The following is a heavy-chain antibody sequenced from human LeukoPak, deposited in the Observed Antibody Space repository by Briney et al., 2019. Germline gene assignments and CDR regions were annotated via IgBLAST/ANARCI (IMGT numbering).Heavy chain of an antibody. CDR2: ISASGDFT. CDR1: GFTFDGYP. D-gene: IGHD3-10*01. V-gene: IGHV3-23*01. CDR3: AKLLLWFGGFRGSGHFDY. J-gene: IGHJ4*02. Sequence: GGSQRLSCAASGFTFDGYPMSWVRQAPGKGLEWVSGISASGDFTFYADSVKGRFTLSRDNSKNMLYLQMNSLRTDDTAVYHCAKLLLWFGGFRGSGHFDYWGQGALVTVSS.